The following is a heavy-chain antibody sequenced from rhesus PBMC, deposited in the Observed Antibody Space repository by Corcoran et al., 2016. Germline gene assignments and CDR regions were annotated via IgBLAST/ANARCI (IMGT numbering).Heavy chain of an antibody. CDR2: INSAGSST. CDR3: AGDLITRMITVTGPADY. CDR1: GFTFSSYW. V-gene: IGHV3-14*01. J-gene: IGHJ4*01. D-gene: IGHD3-9*01. Sequence: GESGGGLAKPGGSLRLSCAASGFTFSSYWMHWVRQAPGKGLEWISAINSAGSSTYYADSVKGRFTISRENAKNTLYLQMDGLRAEYTAVYYCAGDLITRMITVTGPADYWGQGVLVTVSS.